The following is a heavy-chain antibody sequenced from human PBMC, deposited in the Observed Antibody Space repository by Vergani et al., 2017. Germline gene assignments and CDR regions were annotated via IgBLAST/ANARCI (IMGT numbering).Heavy chain of an antibody. V-gene: IGHV3-7*01. D-gene: IGHD2-15*01. Sequence: VQLVETGGGVVQPGGSLRLYCATSGFSFNTYGAHWVRQAPGKGLECVANIRQDGSEKYYVDSVKGRFTISRDNAKNSLYLQMNSLRAEDTAVYYCATFHDSEGYWGQGTLVTVSS. J-gene: IGHJ4*02. CDR3: ATFHDSEGY. CDR2: IRQDGSEK. CDR1: GFSFNTYG.